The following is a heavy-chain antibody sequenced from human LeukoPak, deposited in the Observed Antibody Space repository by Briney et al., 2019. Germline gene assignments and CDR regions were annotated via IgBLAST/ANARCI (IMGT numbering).Heavy chain of an antibody. CDR3: ATDLHFGYCTATSCANY. CDR1: GFTFSNYA. V-gene: IGHV3-15*01. Sequence: PGGSLRLSCAASGFTFSNYAMSWVRQAPGKGLEWVGRIRSTPDGGATDYAAPVKGRFTISRDDSKNTLYLQMSSLITEDTAVYYCATDLHFGYCTATSCANYWGQGTLVTVSS. CDR2: IRSTPDGGAT. D-gene: IGHD2-2*03. J-gene: IGHJ4*02.